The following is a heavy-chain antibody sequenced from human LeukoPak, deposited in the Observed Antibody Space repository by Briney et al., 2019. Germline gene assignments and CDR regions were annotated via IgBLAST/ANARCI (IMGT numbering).Heavy chain of an antibody. CDR1: GSRFTTYW. V-gene: IGHV5-51*01. D-gene: IGHD1-26*01. Sequence: GESLKISCKGSGSRFTTYWIGGVRQMPGKGLEGMGIIYPGDSDARYSPSFQGQVTISADKSISTAHLQWSSLKASDTAMYYCARQGGSFLSNFDYWGQGTLVTVSS. CDR3: ARQGGSFLSNFDY. CDR2: IYPGDSDA. J-gene: IGHJ4*02.